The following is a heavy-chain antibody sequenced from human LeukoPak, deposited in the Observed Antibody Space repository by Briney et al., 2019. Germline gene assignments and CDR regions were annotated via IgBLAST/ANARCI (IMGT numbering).Heavy chain of an antibody. Sequence: GGSLRLSCTASGFIFSSYAMSWVRQAPGKGLEWVSSISGGGGSTYYADSVKGRFTISRDNSKNTLFLQMSSLTAGDTAVYYCAKSAYYDSSGSYREYYFDHWGQGTLVTVSS. CDR1: GFIFSSYA. CDR2: ISGGGGST. J-gene: IGHJ4*02. CDR3: AKSAYYDSSGSYREYYFDH. D-gene: IGHD3-22*01. V-gene: IGHV3-23*01.